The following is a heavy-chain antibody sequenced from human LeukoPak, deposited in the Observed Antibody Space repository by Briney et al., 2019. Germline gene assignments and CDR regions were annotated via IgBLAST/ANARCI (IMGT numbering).Heavy chain of an antibody. Sequence: ASVKVSCKASGYTFTSYDINWVRQATGQGLEWMGWMNPNSGNTGYAQKFQGRVTMTRNTSISTAYMELSSLRSEDTAVYYCARVSSSWYWALNYWSQGTLVTVSS. J-gene: IGHJ4*02. V-gene: IGHV1-8*01. CDR2: MNPNSGNT. CDR1: GYTFTSYD. CDR3: ARVSSSWYWALNY. D-gene: IGHD6-13*01.